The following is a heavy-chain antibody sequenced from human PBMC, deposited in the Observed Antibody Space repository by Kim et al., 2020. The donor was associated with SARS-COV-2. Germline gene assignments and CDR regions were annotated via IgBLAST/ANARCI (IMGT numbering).Heavy chain of an antibody. CDR3: VRDYGDSPLDY. CDR2: IRSKTYGETT. CDR1: GFTFADYA. Sequence: GGSLRLSCTASGFTFADYAMSWFRQAPGKGLEWVGFIRSKTYGETTEYSTSMEGKFTISRDDSRNIVYLQMNSLKTEDTGVYFCVRDYGDSPLDYWGQGTLVIVSS. J-gene: IGHJ4*02. D-gene: IGHD2-21*02. V-gene: IGHV3-49*01.